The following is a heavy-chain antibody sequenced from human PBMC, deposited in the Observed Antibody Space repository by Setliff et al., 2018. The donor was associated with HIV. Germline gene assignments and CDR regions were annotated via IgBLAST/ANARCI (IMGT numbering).Heavy chain of an antibody. Sequence: GGSLRLSCAASGFTFSNNWMAWVRLAPGKGLEWVANIKQDGSVKNYVDSVRGRFTIPRDNSKNTLFLQMNSLRPEDTAVYYCARDCRVGWVFTYGMDVWGQGTLVTVSS. CDR1: GFTFSNNW. CDR2: IKQDGSVK. J-gene: IGHJ6*02. CDR3: ARDCRVGWVFTYGMDV. D-gene: IGHD6-13*01. V-gene: IGHV3-7*05.